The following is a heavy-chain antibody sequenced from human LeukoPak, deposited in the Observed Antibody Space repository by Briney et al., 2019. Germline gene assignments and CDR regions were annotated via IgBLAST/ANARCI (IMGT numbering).Heavy chain of an antibody. J-gene: IGHJ5*02. D-gene: IGHD2-15*01. CDR2: IYYSGST. CDR1: GGSISRYY. CDR3: AREGILRWFDP. V-gene: IGHV4-39*07. Sequence: SETLSLTCTVSGGSISRYYWGWIRQPPGKGLEWIGSIYYSGSTYYNPSLKSRVTISVDTSKNQFSLKLSSVTAADTAVYYCAREGILRWFDPWGQGTLVTVSS.